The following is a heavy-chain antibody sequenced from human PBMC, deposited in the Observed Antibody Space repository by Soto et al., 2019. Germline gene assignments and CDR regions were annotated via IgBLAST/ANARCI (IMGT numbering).Heavy chain of an antibody. Sequence: QVQLVQSGAEVKKPGASVKVSCKTSGYTFTGYYIHWVRQAPGQGLEWIALINPNSGDTNYGHKFQGRVTLTTDTSINTVYMEVTSLRFDDTALYYCAVAALPFEYLGQGTLVTVFS. V-gene: IGHV1-2*02. J-gene: IGHJ4*02. D-gene: IGHD6-19*01. CDR3: AVAALPFEY. CDR1: GYTFTGYY. CDR2: INPNSGDT.